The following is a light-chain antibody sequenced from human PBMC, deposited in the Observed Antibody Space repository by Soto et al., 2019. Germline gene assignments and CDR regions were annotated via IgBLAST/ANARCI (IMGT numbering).Light chain of an antibody. CDR3: QQYNQWPIT. J-gene: IGKJ5*01. Sequence: RVMRQAPATLSVAPGERATLSCRASQSVGSNLAWSRQKPGQAPRLLIYDISTRATGIPARFSGSGSGTEFPLTISSLQYEDFAVYYCQQYNQWPITFGQGTRLEI. CDR2: DIS. V-gene: IGKV3-15*01. CDR1: QSVGSN.